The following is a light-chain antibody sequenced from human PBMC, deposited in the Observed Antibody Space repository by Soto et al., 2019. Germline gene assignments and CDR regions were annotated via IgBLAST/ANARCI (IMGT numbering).Light chain of an antibody. CDR2: DAS. J-gene: IGKJ1*01. CDR3: LQYSSHSWT. Sequence: DIQMTQSPSSLSPSVGDRVTITCRASRSISDWLSWYQQKPGKAPELLIFDASNLKSGVSSRFSGSGSGTEFTLTISRLQPDDVETYYCLQYSSHSWTFGQGTKVDIK. CDR1: RSISDW. V-gene: IGKV1-5*01.